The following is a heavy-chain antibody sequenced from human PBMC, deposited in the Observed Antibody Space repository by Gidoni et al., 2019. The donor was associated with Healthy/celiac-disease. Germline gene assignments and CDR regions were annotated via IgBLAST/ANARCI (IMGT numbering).Heavy chain of an antibody. V-gene: IGHV3-21*01. CDR1: GFTFRSYS. CDR2: ISSSSSYI. J-gene: IGHJ4*02. Sequence: EVQLVESGGGLVKPGGSLRLSCAASGFTFRSYSMNWVRQAPGKGLEWVSSISSSSSYIYYADSVKGRFTISRDNAKNSLYLQMNSLRAEDTAVYYCARAGTMIVVVDYDYWGQGTLVTVSS. D-gene: IGHD3-22*01. CDR3: ARAGTMIVVVDYDY.